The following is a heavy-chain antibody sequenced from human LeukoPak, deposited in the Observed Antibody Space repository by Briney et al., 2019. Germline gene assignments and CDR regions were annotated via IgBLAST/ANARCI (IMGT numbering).Heavy chain of an antibody. V-gene: IGHV1-69*06. CDR2: IIPIFGTA. CDR1: GRTFRRYA. CDR3: ARDLTGTDGDY. Sequence: SVNVSCKVSGRTFRRYAIRWVRQARAQALEWMGGIIPIFGTANYAQKFQGRVTITADKSTSTAYMELSSLRSEDTAVYYCARDLTGTDGDYWGQGTLVTVSS. D-gene: IGHD1-1*01. J-gene: IGHJ4*02.